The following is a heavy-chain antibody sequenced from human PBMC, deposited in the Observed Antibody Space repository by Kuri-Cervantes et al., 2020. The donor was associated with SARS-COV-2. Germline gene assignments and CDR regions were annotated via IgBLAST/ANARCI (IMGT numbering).Heavy chain of an antibody. J-gene: IGHJ4*02. Sequence: LRLSCTVSGGSISSSSYYWGWIRQPAGKGLEWIGRIYTSGSTNYNPSLKSRVTMSVDTSKNQFSLKLSSVTAADTAVYYCARDPGIAVAGGFDYWGQGTLVTVSS. V-gene: IGHV4-61*02. D-gene: IGHD6-19*01. CDR3: ARDPGIAVAGGFDY. CDR1: GGSISSSSYY. CDR2: IYTSGST.